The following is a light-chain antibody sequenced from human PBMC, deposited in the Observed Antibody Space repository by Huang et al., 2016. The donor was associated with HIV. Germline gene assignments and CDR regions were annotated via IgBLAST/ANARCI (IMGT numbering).Light chain of an antibody. CDR2: DAS. Sequence: DIQMTQSPSSLSAFVGDRVTITSQASQDITNYLNWYKQKPGKAPKLLIYDASNLETGVPSRFSGSGSGTDFTFTISSLQPEDIATYYCQQYDNIPLTFGGGTKVEIK. V-gene: IGKV1-33*01. J-gene: IGKJ4*01. CDR1: QDITNY. CDR3: QQYDNIPLT.